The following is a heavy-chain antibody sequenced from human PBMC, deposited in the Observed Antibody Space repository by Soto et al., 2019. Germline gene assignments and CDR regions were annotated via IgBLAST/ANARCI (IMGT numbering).Heavy chain of an antibody. D-gene: IGHD6-13*01. CDR3: ARGLGQQLVPDSPLSRFWVY. J-gene: IGHJ4*02. V-gene: IGHV1-3*01. Sequence: ASVKVSCKASGYTFTSYAMHWVRQAPGQRLEWMGWINAGNGNTKYSQKFQGRVTINRDTSASTAYIELSSLRSEDTAVYYCARGLGQQLVPDSPLSRFWVYWGQGTLVTVSS. CDR2: INAGNGNT. CDR1: GYTFTSYA.